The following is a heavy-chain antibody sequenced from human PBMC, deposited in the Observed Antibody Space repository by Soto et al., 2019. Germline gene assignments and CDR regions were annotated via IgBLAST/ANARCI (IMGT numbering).Heavy chain of an antibody. D-gene: IGHD6-6*01. CDR2: IYYSGST. CDR3: ARDRTSSPHNRFDP. J-gene: IGHJ5*02. V-gene: IGHV4-59*01. Sequence: PSETLSLTCTVSGGSISSYYWSWIRQPPGKGLEWIGYIYYSGSTNYNPSLKSRVTISVDTSKNQFSLKLSSVTAAVTAVQCCARDRTSSPHNRFDPWGQGTLVTVSS. CDR1: GGSISSYY.